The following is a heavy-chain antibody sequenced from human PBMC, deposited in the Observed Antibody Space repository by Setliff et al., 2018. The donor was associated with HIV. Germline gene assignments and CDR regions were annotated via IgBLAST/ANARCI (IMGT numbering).Heavy chain of an antibody. CDR1: SYSIYSGYY. CDR2: VYHGGNT. V-gene: IGHV4-38-2*01. CDR3: ARRWGEAFDY. Sequence: KPSETLSLTCAVSSYSIYSGYYWAWIRQSPGRGPEWIGSVYHGGNTYYNPSLKSRVTISMDTSKNRFSLRLSSVTAADTAVYYCARRWGEAFDYWGQGTLVTVSS. D-gene: IGHD1-26*01. J-gene: IGHJ4*02.